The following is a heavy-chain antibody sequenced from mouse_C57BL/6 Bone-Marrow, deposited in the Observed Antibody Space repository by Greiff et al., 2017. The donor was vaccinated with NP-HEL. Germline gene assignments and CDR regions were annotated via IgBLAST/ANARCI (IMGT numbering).Heavy chain of an antibody. CDR3: ARGGAYYDYGGFAY. D-gene: IGHD2-4*01. V-gene: IGHV3-6*01. CDR1: GYSITSGYY. Sequence: VQLQQSGPGLVKPSQSLSLTCSVTGYSITSGYYWNWIRQFPGNKLEWMGYISYDGSNNYNPSLKNRISITRDTSKNQFFLKLNSVTTEDTATYYCARGGAYYDYGGFAYWGQGTLVTVSA. J-gene: IGHJ3*01. CDR2: ISYDGSN.